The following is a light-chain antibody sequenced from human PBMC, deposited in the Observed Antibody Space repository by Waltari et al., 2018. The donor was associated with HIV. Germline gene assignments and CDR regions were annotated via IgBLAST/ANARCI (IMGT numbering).Light chain of an antibody. V-gene: IGLV1-44*01. CDR1: SPNIGSNT. Sequence: QSVLTQPPSASGTPGQRVTIPCSGSSPNIGSNTVNWYQQVPGTAPKLLIYSTNQRPSGVPDRFSGSKSGTSASLAISGLQSEDEVDYFCASWDDRLSGWVFGGGTKLTVL. CDR3: ASWDDRLSGWV. J-gene: IGLJ3*02. CDR2: STN.